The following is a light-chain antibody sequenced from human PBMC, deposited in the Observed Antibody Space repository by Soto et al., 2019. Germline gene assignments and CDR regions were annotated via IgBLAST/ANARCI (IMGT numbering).Light chain of an antibody. V-gene: IGLV2-23*02. CDR1: SGDVGNYNL. Sequence: QSVLTQPASVSGSPGQSITISCTGTSGDVGNYNLVSWYQQHPGKAPKLMIYGVNKWPSGVSNRFSGSKSGNTASLTISELQAEDEADYYCCSYVGSSTSYVFGTGTKVTVL. J-gene: IGLJ1*01. CDR2: GVN. CDR3: CSYVGSSTSYV.